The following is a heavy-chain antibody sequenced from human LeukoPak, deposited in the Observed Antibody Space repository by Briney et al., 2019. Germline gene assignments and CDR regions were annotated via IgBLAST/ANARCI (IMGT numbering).Heavy chain of an antibody. CDR2: ISSSSSTI. J-gene: IGHJ5*02. Sequence: GGSLRLSCAASGFTFSSYIMNWVRQAPGKGLEWVSYISSSSSTIYYADSVKGRFTISRDNAKNSLYLQMNSLRAEDTAVYYCARGSSGWYTTSRKSWFDPWGQGTLVTVSS. CDR1: GFTFSSYI. V-gene: IGHV3-48*01. D-gene: IGHD6-19*01. CDR3: ARGSSGWYTTSRKSWFDP.